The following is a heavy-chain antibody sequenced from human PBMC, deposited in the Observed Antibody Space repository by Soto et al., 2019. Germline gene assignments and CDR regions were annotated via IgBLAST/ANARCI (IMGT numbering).Heavy chain of an antibody. Sequence: GGSLRLSCAASGFTVSSNYMSWVRQAPGKGLEWVSVIYSGGSTYYADSVKGRLTISRDNSKNQLYLQMNSLRAEDTAVYYCARSSSPYYYYYMDVWGKGTTVTVSS. V-gene: IGHV3-66*01. CDR1: GFTVSSNY. D-gene: IGHD6-6*01. J-gene: IGHJ6*03. CDR2: IYSGGST. CDR3: ARSSSPYYYYYMDV.